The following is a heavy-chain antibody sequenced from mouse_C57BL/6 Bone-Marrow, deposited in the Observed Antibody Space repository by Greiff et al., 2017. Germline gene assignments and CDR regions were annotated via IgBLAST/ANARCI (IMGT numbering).Heavy chain of an antibody. V-gene: IGHV1-82*01. CDR3: ARRLKGAMDY. CDR2: IYPGDGDT. J-gene: IGHJ4*01. CDR1: GYAFSSSW. Sequence: QVQLQQSGPELVKPGASVKISCKASGYAFSSSWMNWVKQRPGKGLEWIGRIYPGDGDTNYNGKFKGKATLTADKSSSTAYMQLSSLTSEDSAVYFCARRLKGAMDYWGQGTSVTVSS.